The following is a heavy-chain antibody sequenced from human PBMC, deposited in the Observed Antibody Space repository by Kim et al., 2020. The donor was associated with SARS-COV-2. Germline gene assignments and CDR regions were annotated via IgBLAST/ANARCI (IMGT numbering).Heavy chain of an antibody. D-gene: IGHD3-22*01. J-gene: IGHJ5*02. CDR3: AREWRGLFYYDSSAPTVNWFDP. Sequence: ASVKVSCKASGYTFTGYYMHWVRQAPGQGLEWMGRINPNSGGTNYAQKFQGRVTMTRDTSISTAYMELSRLRSDDTAVYYCAREWRGLFYYDSSAPTVNWFDPWGQGTLVTVSS. CDR1: GYTFTGYY. V-gene: IGHV1-2*06. CDR2: INPNSGGT.